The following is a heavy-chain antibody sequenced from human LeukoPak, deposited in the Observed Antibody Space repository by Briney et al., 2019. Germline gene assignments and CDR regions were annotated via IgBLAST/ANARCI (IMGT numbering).Heavy chain of an antibody. CDR2: INDNGAGT. Sequence: PGGSLRLSCAASGFTFSSYAMSWVRQAPGKGLKWVSTINDNGAGTYYADSVKGRFTISGDNSKNTLYLQMNSLRAEDTAVYYCAKPHLAGGSSGWNFDYWGQGTLVTVSS. V-gene: IGHV3-23*01. CDR3: AKPHLAGGSSGWNFDY. J-gene: IGHJ4*02. D-gene: IGHD6-19*01. CDR1: GFTFSSYA.